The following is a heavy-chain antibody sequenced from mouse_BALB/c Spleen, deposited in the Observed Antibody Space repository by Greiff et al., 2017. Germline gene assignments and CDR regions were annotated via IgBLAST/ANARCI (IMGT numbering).Heavy chain of an antibody. CDR3: ARLGPNYYGSSSDAMDY. J-gene: IGHJ4*01. CDR2: IYPGDGDT. CDR1: GYAFSSSW. D-gene: IGHD1-1*01. Sequence: QVQLQQSGPELVKPGASVKISCKASGYAFSSSWMNWVKQRPGQGLEWIGRIYPGDGDTNYNGKFKGKATLTADKSSSTAYMQLSSLTSVDSAVYFCARLGPNYYGSSSDAMDYWGQGTSVTVSS. V-gene: IGHV1-82*01.